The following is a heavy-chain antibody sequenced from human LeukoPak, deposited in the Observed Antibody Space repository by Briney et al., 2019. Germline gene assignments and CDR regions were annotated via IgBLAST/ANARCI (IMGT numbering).Heavy chain of an antibody. CDR3: AKDFIVVVPAAMDY. J-gene: IGHJ4*02. V-gene: IGHV3-30*02. Sequence: PGGSLRLSCAASGFSISSYYMHWVRQAPGKGLEWVAFIRYDGSNKYYADSVKGRFTISRDNSKNTLYLQMNSLRAEDTAVYYCAKDFIVVVPAAMDYWGQGTLVTVSS. CDR2: IRYDGSNK. D-gene: IGHD2-2*01. CDR1: GFSISSYY.